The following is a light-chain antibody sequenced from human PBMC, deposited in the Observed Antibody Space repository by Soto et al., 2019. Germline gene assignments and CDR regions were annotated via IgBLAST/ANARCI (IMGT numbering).Light chain of an antibody. Sequence: QSVLTQPASVSGSPGQSITISCTGTSSDVGGYAYVSWYQQHPGKAPKLMIYDVTNRPSGVSNRFSASKSGNTASLTISGLQAEDEADYYCNSYTRSNTFVVLGTGTKVTVL. V-gene: IGLV2-14*03. CDR3: NSYTRSNTFVV. J-gene: IGLJ1*01. CDR2: DVT. CDR1: SSDVGGYAY.